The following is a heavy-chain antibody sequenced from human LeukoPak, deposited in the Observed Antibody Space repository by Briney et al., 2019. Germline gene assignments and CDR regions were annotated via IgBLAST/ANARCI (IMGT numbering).Heavy chain of an antibody. D-gene: IGHD2-8*01. CDR2: ISAYNGNT. Sequence: ASVKVSCKASGYTFTSYGISWVRQAPGQGLEWMGWISAYNGNTNYAQKLQGRVTMTTDTSTSTAYMELRSLRSDDTAVYYCARAVIVLMVSEDAFDIWGQRTMVTDSS. CDR1: GYTFTSYG. V-gene: IGHV1-18*01. J-gene: IGHJ3*02. CDR3: ARAVIVLMVSEDAFDI.